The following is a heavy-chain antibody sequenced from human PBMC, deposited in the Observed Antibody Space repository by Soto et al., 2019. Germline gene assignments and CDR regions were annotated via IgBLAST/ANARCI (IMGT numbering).Heavy chain of an antibody. CDR1: GGPISSGGYS. CDR2: IYHSGST. J-gene: IGHJ6*02. Sequence: SETLSLTCAVSGGPISSGGYSWSWIRQPPGKGLEWIGYIYHSGSTYYNPSLKSRVTISVDRSKNQFSLKLSSVTAADTAVYYCAREYYDFWSGPYGMDVWGQGTTVTVSS. D-gene: IGHD3-3*01. V-gene: IGHV4-30-2*01. CDR3: AREYYDFWSGPYGMDV.